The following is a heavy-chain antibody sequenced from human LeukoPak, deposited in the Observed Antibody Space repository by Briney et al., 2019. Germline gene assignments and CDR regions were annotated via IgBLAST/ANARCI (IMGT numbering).Heavy chain of an antibody. D-gene: IGHD2-2*01. Sequence: PSETLSLTRTVSGYSISSGYYWGWIRQPPGKGLEWIGSIYHSGSTYYNPSLKSRVTISVDTSKNQFSLKLSSVTAADTAVYYCARVFGVPAAGTNWFDPWGQGTLVTVSS. J-gene: IGHJ5*02. CDR2: IYHSGST. V-gene: IGHV4-38-2*02. CDR1: GYSISSGYY. CDR3: ARVFGVPAAGTNWFDP.